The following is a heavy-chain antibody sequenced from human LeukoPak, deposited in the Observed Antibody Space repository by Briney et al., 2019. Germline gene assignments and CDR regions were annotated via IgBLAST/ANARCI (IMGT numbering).Heavy chain of an antibody. V-gene: IGHV3-7*01. CDR2: IKQDGSEK. J-gene: IGHJ4*02. CDR1: GFTFTSYS. Sequence: GGSLRLSCAASGFTFTSYSMNWVRQAPGKGLEWVANIKQDGSEKYYVDSVKGRFIISRDNAKNSLYLQMNSLRAEDTAVYYCASGRYCSSTSCSAHSDYWGQGTLVTVSS. D-gene: IGHD2-2*01. CDR3: ASGRYCSSTSCSAHSDY.